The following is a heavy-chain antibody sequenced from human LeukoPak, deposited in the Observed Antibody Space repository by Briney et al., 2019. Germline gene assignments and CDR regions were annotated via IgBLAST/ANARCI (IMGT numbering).Heavy chain of an antibody. Sequence: SVKVSCKASGGTFSSHAISWVRQAPGQGLEWMGRIIPIFGTANYAQKFQGRVTITTDESTSTAYMELSSLRSEDTAVYYCARAYCGGDCYPFDYWGQGTLVTVSS. J-gene: IGHJ4*02. D-gene: IGHD2-21*02. CDR1: GGTFSSHA. CDR2: IIPIFGTA. CDR3: ARAYCGGDCYPFDY. V-gene: IGHV1-69*05.